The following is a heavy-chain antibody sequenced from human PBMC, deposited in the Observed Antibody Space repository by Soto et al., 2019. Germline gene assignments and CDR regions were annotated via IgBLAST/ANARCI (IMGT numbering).Heavy chain of an antibody. CDR3: AHRVLRTVFGLVTTTAIYFDF. V-gene: IGHV2-5*02. Sequence: QITLNESGPTVVRPTETLTLTCRFSGFSLTTSGVGVGWIRQSPGKAPEWLALIYWDDDKRYSASLKSRLTITKDTANNQVVMTVSDVDPTYTATYYCAHRVLRTVFGLVTTTAIYFDFWGQGTPVAVSS. CDR2: IYWDDDK. CDR1: GFSLTTSGVG. D-gene: IGHD3-3*01. J-gene: IGHJ4*02.